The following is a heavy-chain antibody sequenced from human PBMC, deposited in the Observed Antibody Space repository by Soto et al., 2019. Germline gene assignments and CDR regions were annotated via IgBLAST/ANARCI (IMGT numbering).Heavy chain of an antibody. CDR3: AKEGSWYYYNNGRQVNWFDP. Sequence: HPGGSLRLSCAASGFTFSSYAMSWVRQAPGKGLEWVSAISGSGGSTYYADSVKGRFTISRDNSKNTLYLQMNSLRAEDTAVYYCAKEGSWYYYNNGRQVNWFDPWGQGTLVTVSS. CDR1: GFTFSSYA. V-gene: IGHV3-23*01. CDR2: ISGSGGST. J-gene: IGHJ5*02. D-gene: IGHD6-13*01.